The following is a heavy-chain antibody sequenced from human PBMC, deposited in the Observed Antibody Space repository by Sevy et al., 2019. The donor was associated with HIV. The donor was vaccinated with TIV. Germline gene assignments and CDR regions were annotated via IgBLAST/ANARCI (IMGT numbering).Heavy chain of an antibody. CDR1: GFTFSSYA. V-gene: IGHV3-30-3*01. CDR3: ARASVAGTQYYYYGMDV. D-gene: IGHD6-19*01. CDR2: ISYDGSNK. Sequence: GGSLRLSCAASGFTFSSYAMHWVRQAPGKGLEWVAVISYDGSNKYYADSVKGRFTISRDNSKNTLYLQMNSLRAEDTDVYYCARASVAGTQYYYYGMDVWGQGTTVTVSS. J-gene: IGHJ6*02.